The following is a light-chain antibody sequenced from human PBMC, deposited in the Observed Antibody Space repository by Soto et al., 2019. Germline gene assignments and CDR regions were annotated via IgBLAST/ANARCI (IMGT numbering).Light chain of an antibody. V-gene: IGKV1-5*01. Sequence: DIQMTQSPSTLSASVGDRVTITCRASQRISTWLAWYQQRPGKAPKLLIYDTSNLESGVPSRFSGSGSGTEFTLTISSLQPDDFATYYCQQYNSYSPITFGQGTRLEIK. J-gene: IGKJ5*01. CDR3: QQYNSYSPIT. CDR2: DTS. CDR1: QRISTW.